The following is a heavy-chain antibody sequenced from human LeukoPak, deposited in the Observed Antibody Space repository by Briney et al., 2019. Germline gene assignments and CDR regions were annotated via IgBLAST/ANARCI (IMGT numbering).Heavy chain of an antibody. D-gene: IGHD6-19*01. V-gene: IGHV3-33*01. CDR3: AREGPRYSSGWYPDY. Sequence: GGSLRLSCAASGFTFSSYGMHWVRQAPGKGLEWVAVIWYDGSNKYYADSVKGRFTISRDNSKNTLYLQMNSLRAEDTAVYYCAREGPRYSSGWYPDYWGQGTPVTVSS. CDR2: IWYDGSNK. J-gene: IGHJ4*02. CDR1: GFTFSSYG.